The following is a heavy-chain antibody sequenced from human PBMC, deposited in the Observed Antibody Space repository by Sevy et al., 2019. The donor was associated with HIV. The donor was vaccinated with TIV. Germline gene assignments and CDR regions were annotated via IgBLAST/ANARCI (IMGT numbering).Heavy chain of an antibody. CDR3: ARISTVRGKFNWFDP. D-gene: IGHD3-10*01. CDR2: IGAYNGNR. J-gene: IGHJ5*02. Sequence: ASVKVSCKASGYTFSSYGISWVRQAPGQGLEWMGWIGAYNGNRKYAQNLQDRVTMTRDTSTNTAYMELRSLRSDDTAVYFCARISTVRGKFNWFDPWGQGTLVTVSS. V-gene: IGHV1-18*01. CDR1: GYTFSSYG.